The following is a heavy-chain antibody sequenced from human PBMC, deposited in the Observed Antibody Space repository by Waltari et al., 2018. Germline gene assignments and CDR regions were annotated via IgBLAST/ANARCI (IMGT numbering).Heavy chain of an antibody. Sequence: QVQLQESGPGLVKPSETLSLTCVVSGYSINSGYYWGWIRQPPGKGLEWIGSIYYSGETNYKESLKSRATISIDTSKNQISLNLSSMTAADAAMYYCAGDRHYYFESYLGGRDSFDIWGQGKMVTVSS. D-gene: IGHD3-10*01. V-gene: IGHV4-38-2*02. CDR1: GYSINSGYY. J-gene: IGHJ3*02. CDR3: AGDRHYYFESYLGGRDSFDI. CDR2: IYYSGET.